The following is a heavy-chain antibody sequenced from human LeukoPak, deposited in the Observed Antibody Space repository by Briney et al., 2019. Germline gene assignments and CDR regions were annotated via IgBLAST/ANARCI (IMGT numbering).Heavy chain of an antibody. CDR2: INHNGNVN. CDR1: GFTFSSYW. D-gene: IGHD3-16*01. CDR3: ARGGGLDV. Sequence: GGSLRLSCAASGFTFSSYWMNWARQAPGEGLEWVASINHNGNVNYYVDSVKGRFTISRDNAKNSLYLQMSNLRAEDTAVYFCARGGGLDVWGQGATVTVSS. J-gene: IGHJ6*02. V-gene: IGHV3-7*03.